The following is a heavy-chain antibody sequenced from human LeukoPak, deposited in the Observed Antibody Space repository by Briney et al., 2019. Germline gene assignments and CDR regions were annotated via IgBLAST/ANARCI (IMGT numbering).Heavy chain of an antibody. CDR2: INHNGNVN. CDR1: GFTFSSYW. D-gene: IGHD3-16*01. CDR3: ARGGGLDV. Sequence: GGSLRLSCAASGFTFSSYWMNWARQAPGEGLEWVASINHNGNVNYYVDSVKGRFTISRDNAKNSLYLQMSNLRAEDTAVYFCARGGGLDVWGQGATVTVSS. J-gene: IGHJ6*02. V-gene: IGHV3-7*03.